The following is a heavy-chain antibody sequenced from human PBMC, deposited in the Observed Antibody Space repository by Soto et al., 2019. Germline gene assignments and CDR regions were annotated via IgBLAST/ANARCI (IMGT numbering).Heavy chain of an antibody. CDR2: INHSGST. V-gene: IGHV4-34*01. CDR1: GGSFSGYY. CDR3: ARGPRRFATWLLRSLYFDY. J-gene: IGHJ4*02. Sequence: PSETLSLTCAVYGGSFSGYYWSWIRQPPGKGLEWIGEINHSGSTNYNPSLKSRVTISVDTSKNQFSLKLSSVTAADTAVYYCARGPRRFATWLLRSLYFDYWGQGTLVTVSS. D-gene: IGHD3-22*01.